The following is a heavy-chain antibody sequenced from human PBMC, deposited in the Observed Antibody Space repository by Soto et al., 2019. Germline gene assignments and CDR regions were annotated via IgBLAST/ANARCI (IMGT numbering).Heavy chain of an antibody. V-gene: IGHV6-1*01. CDR2: TYYRSKWYN. CDR1: GDSVSSNSAA. Sequence: SQTLSLTCAISGDSVSSNSAAWNWIRQSPSRGLEWLGRTYYRSKWYNDYAVSVKSRITINPDTSKNQFSLQLNSVTPEDTAVYYCARTQYYYDSSGYYSIYFDYWGQGTLVTVSS. J-gene: IGHJ4*02. D-gene: IGHD3-22*01. CDR3: ARTQYYYDSSGYYSIYFDY.